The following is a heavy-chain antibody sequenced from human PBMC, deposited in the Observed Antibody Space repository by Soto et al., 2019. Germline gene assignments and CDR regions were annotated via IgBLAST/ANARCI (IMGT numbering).Heavy chain of an antibody. D-gene: IGHD1-26*01. CDR2: INPSNEIT. CDR3: MRGAWGDSPIDY. Sequence: GASVKVSCKTSGYTFSAYYVHWARRAPGRGFQWLGWINPSNEITTFSEFFQGRITMTRDTSTNTVHMELNMLTSDDTAVYYCMRGAWGDSPIDYRGQGTQVTVS. J-gene: IGHJ4*02. V-gene: IGHV1-2*02. CDR1: GYTFSAYY.